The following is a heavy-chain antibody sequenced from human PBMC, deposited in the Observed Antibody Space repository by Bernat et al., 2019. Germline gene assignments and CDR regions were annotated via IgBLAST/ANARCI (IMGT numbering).Heavy chain of an antibody. D-gene: IGHD3-22*01. CDR2: ISYDGSNK. CDR3: AKAYHDSSGYLDY. V-gene: IGHV3-30*18. J-gene: IGHJ4*02. CDR1: GFTFSSYG. Sequence: QVQLVESGGGVVQPGRSLRLSCAASGFTFSSYGMHWVRQAPGKGLEWVAVISYDGSNKYYADSVKGRFTISRDNSKNTLYLQMNSLRAEDTAVYYCAKAYHDSSGYLDYWGQGTLVTVS.